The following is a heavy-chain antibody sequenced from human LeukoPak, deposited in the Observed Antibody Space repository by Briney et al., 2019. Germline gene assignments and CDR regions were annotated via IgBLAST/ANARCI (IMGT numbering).Heavy chain of an antibody. D-gene: IGHD3-22*01. J-gene: IGHJ3*02. CDR2: IYTSGST. Sequence: PSQTLSLTCTVSGGSISSGSYYWSWIRQPAGKGLEWIGRIYTSGSTNYNPSLKSRVTISVDTSKNQFSLKLSSVTAADTAVYYCARDGVYYDSTGYNDVLDIWGLGTLVTVSS. CDR1: GGSISSGSYY. CDR3: ARDGVYYDSTGYNDVLDI. V-gene: IGHV4-61*02.